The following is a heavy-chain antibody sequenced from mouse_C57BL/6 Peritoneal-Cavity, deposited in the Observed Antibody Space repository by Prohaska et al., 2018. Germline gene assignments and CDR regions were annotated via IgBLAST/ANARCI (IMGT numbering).Heavy chain of an antibody. J-gene: IGHJ2*01. CDR2: IDPSDSYT. V-gene: IGHV1-50*01. Sequence: ASVKLSCKASGYTFTSYWMRWLKQRPGQGLEWIGEIDPSDSYTNYNQKFKGKATLTVDTSSSTAYMQLSSLTSEDSAVYYCASLVTTVGNYSGQGTTIT. CDR3: ASLVTTVGNY. CDR1: GYTFTSYW. D-gene: IGHD2-2*01.